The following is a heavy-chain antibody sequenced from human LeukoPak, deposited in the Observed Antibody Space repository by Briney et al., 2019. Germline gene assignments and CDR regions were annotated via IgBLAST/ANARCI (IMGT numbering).Heavy chain of an antibody. CDR3: ARDGGGATADWYFDL. J-gene: IGHJ2*01. V-gene: IGHV3-13*01. CDR1: GFTFSGYD. CDR2: VGYGGDT. Sequence: GESLRLSCAASGFTFSGYDMHWVRQPPGKGLEWVAAVGYGGDTYYPASVEGRFTVSRENAKNSLYLQMNTLRAGDTAVYYCARDGGGATADWYFDLWGRGTPVTVSS. D-gene: IGHD5-12*01.